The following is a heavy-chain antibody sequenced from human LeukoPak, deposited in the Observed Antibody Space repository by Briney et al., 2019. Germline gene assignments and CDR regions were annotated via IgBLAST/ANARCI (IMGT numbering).Heavy chain of an antibody. Sequence: GESLKISCKGSGYSFTSYWIGWVRQMPGKGLEWMGIIYPGDSDTRYSPSFQGQVTISADKSISTAYLQWSSLKASDTAMYYWAGGESAYYDILTGPEGYDYWGQGTLVTVSS. CDR1: GYSFTSYW. V-gene: IGHV5-51*01. CDR2: IYPGDSDT. D-gene: IGHD3-9*01. CDR3: AGGESAYYDILTGPEGYDY. J-gene: IGHJ4*02.